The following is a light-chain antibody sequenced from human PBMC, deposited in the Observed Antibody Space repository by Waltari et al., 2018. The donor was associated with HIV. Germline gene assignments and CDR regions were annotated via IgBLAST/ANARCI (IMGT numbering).Light chain of an antibody. V-gene: IGLV2-8*01. CDR2: EVT. Sequence: QSALTQPPSASGSPGQSVAISCTGTSSDIGAYNFVSWYQQPPGSAPKLIIFEVTKRPTGVPDRFSGSKSGNTASLTVSGLLPEDDADYYCSSYAGSNRFVVFGGGTRLTVL. J-gene: IGLJ2*01. CDR1: SSDIGAYNF. CDR3: SSYAGSNRFVV.